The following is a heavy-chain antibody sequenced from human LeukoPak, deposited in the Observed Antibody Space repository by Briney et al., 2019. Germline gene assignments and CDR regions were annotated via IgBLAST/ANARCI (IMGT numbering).Heavy chain of an antibody. V-gene: IGHV4-59*01. CDR2: IYYSGST. J-gene: IGHJ6*02. Sequence: SETLSLTCTVSGGSISSYYWSWIRQPPGKGLEWIGYIYYSGSTNYNPSLKSRVTISVDTSKNQFSLKLSSVTAADTAVYYCARDILTGQGYYYGMDVWGQGTTVTVSS. CDR3: ARDILTGQGYYYGMDV. CDR1: GGSISSYY. D-gene: IGHD3-9*01.